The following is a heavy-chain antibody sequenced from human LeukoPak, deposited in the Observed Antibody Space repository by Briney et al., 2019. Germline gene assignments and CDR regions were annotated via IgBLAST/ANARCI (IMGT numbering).Heavy chain of an antibody. Sequence: SETLSLTCAVSGYSISSGYYWGWIRQPPGKGLEWIGSIYHSGSTYYNPALKSRVTISVGTSKNQFSLKLRSVTAADTAEYYCARSGIAAPYYYYMDVWGKGTTVTVSS. D-gene: IGHD6-6*01. CDR2: IYHSGST. CDR3: ARSGIAAPYYYYMDV. CDR1: GYSISSGYY. J-gene: IGHJ6*03. V-gene: IGHV4-38-2*01.